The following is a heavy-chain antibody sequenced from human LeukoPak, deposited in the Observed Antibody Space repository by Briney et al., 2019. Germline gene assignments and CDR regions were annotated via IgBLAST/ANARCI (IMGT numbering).Heavy chain of an antibody. D-gene: IGHD3-3*01. Sequence: SETLSLTCAVYGGSFSGYYWSWIRQPPGKGLEWIGEINHSGSTNYNPSLKSRVTISVDTSKNQFSLKLSSVTAADTAVYYCARHSLGGYDFWSGYYYYYMDVWGKGTTVTVSS. CDR1: GGSFSGYY. CDR2: INHSGST. J-gene: IGHJ6*03. CDR3: ARHSLGGYDFWSGYYYYYMDV. V-gene: IGHV4-34*01.